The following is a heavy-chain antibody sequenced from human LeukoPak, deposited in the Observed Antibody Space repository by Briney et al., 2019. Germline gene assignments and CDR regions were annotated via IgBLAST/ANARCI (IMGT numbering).Heavy chain of an antibody. D-gene: IGHD3-22*01. J-gene: IGHJ4*02. V-gene: IGHV1-24*01. CDR3: ATLIPTYYYDSSGFDY. Sequence: ASVKVSCKVSGYTLTELSMHWVRQAPGKGLEWMGGFDPEDGETIYAQKFQGRVTMTEDTSTDTAYMELSSLRSEDTAVSYCATLIPTYYYDSSGFDYWGQGTLVTVSS. CDR1: GYTLTELS. CDR2: FDPEDGET.